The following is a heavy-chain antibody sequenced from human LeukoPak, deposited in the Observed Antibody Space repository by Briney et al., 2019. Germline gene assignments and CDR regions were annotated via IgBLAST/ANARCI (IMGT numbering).Heavy chain of an antibody. Sequence: GGSLRLSCVASGFIFSDYGMHWVRQAPGKGLEWVAVISYDGSNKYYADSVKGRFTISRDNSKNTLYLQMNSLRAEDTAVYYCARAYGDYSYFDYWGQGTLVTVSS. CDR2: ISYDGSNK. CDR3: ARAYGDYSYFDY. D-gene: IGHD4-17*01. CDR1: GFIFSDYG. J-gene: IGHJ4*02. V-gene: IGHV3-30*03.